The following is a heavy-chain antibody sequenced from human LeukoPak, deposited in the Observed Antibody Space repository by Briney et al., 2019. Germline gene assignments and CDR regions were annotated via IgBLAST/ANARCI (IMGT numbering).Heavy chain of an antibody. D-gene: IGHD5-12*01. V-gene: IGHV3-48*03. Sequence: GGSLRLSCAASGFTFSSYEMNWVRQAPGKGLEWVSHISSSGSTIYYADSVKGRFTISRDNAKNSLYLQMNSLRAEDTAVYYCAPTGDNGYEANWGQGTLVTVSS. CDR2: ISSSGSTI. CDR3: APTGDNGYEAN. J-gene: IGHJ4*02. CDR1: GFTFSSYE.